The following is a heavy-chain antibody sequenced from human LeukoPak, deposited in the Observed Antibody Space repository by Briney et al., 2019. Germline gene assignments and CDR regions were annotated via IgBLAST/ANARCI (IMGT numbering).Heavy chain of an antibody. Sequence: PGGSLRLSCAASGFTVSSNYMTWIRQAPGKGLESVAYISGSGSVIVYADSVKGRFTISRDNAQNSLYLQMNSLTDEDTAVYYCSRDPRPCDYWGQGTLVTVSS. CDR3: SRDPRPCDY. CDR1: GFTVSSNY. V-gene: IGHV3-11*04. J-gene: IGHJ4*02. CDR2: ISGSGSVI.